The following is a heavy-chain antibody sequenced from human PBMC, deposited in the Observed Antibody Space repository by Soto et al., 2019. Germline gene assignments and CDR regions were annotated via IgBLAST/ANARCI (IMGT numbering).Heavy chain of an antibody. CDR1: GITFTSYC. J-gene: IGHJ4*02. Sequence: EVQLVESGGGLVQPGGSLRLSCADSGITFTSYCMRWVRQAPGKGPEWVATINLDGSEKFYVDSVKGRFTISRDNAKNSLYLQMNSLRAEDTAVYYCAREARATFDYWGQGTLVTVSS. V-gene: IGHV3-7*01. CDR2: INLDGSEK. CDR3: AREARATFDY.